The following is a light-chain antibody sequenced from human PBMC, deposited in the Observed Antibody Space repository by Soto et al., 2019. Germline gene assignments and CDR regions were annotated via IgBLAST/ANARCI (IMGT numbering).Light chain of an antibody. CDR2: EAS. Sequence: DIEMTQSPSSLSASVGDRVTITCQASQDISNYLNWYRQRPGKAPQLLIYEASNLQTGVSSRFSGPGSGTDFPFTISSLQPEDFATCYCQQHDHFPVTFGGGTKVEIK. J-gene: IGKJ4*01. CDR3: QQHDHFPVT. V-gene: IGKV1-33*01. CDR1: QDISNY.